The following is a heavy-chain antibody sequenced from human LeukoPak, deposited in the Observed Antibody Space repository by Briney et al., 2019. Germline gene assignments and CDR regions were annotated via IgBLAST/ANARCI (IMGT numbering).Heavy chain of an antibody. CDR1: GGSISSGGYY. V-gene: IGHV4-31*03. J-gene: IGHJ5*02. CDR3: ARERFSSSANWFDP. D-gene: IGHD6-6*01. Sequence: NPSETLSLTCTVSGGSISSGGYYWSWIRQHPGKGLEWTGYIYYSGSTYYNPSLKSRVTISVDTSKNQFSLKLSSVTAADTAVYYCARERFSSSANWFDPWGQGTLVTVSS. CDR2: IYYSGST.